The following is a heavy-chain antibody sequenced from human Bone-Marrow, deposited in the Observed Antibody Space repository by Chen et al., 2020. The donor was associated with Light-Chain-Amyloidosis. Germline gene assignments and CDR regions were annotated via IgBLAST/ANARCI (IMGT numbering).Heavy chain of an antibody. CDR1: SGSITNYY. D-gene: IGHD3-10*01. CDR3: ASSDYGSGSYYFDY. V-gene: IGHV4-59*01. J-gene: IGHJ4*02. Sequence: QVQLQESGPGLVRPSKTLSLTCTVSSGSITNYYWTWIRQPPGKGLEWIGYIYFSGTTNYNPSLKSRVTISVDTSKNQFSLKLTSVTAADTAVYYCASSDYGSGSYYFDYWGQGSLVTVSS. CDR2: IYFSGTT.